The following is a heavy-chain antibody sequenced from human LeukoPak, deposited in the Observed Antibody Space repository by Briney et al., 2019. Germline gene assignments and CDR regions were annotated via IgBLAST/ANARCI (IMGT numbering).Heavy chain of an antibody. CDR3: ARGGSWYDY. Sequence: SETLSLTCTVSGGSISNYYWSWIRQPPGKGLEWIGYIYDSGYTNYNPSLKGRVTISVDTSKNQFSLKLSSVTAADTAVYYCARGGSWYDYWGQGTLVTVSS. CDR1: GGSISNYY. J-gene: IGHJ4*02. CDR2: IYDSGYT. V-gene: IGHV4-59*01. D-gene: IGHD6-13*01.